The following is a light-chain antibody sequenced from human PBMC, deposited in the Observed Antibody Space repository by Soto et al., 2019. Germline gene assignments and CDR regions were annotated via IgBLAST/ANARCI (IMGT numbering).Light chain of an antibody. J-gene: IGKJ5*01. CDR2: GAS. V-gene: IGKV3-15*01. CDR1: QSVSSN. Sequence: DIVMTQSPATLSVSPGERATLSCRASQSVSSNLAWYQQKPGQAPRLLIYGASTRATDIPARFSGSGSGKEFTLTISSLQSEDFAVYYCQQYNSLPITFGQGKRLEIK. CDR3: QQYNSLPIT.